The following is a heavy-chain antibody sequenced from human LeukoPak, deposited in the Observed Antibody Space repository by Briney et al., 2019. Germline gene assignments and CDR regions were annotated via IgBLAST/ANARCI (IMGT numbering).Heavy chain of an antibody. Sequence: GGSLGLSCAAPGFMFHDYAIHWVRQAPGKGLEWVSLIRGDGGSTFYADSVKGRFTTYRDNSKNSLYLQMNSLRSDDTALYYCARESESSGWYDYWGQGTLVTVSS. V-gene: IGHV3-43*02. CDR2: IRGDGGST. D-gene: IGHD6-19*01. J-gene: IGHJ4*02. CDR3: ARESESSGWYDY. CDR1: GFMFHDYA.